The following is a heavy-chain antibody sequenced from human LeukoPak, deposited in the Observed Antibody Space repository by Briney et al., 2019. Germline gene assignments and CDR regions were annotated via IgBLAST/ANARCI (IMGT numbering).Heavy chain of an antibody. J-gene: IGHJ5*02. Sequence: GGSLRLSCAASGFTFSSYGMHWVRQAPGKGLEWVAVISYDGSNKYYADSVKGRFTISRDNSKNTLYLQMNSLRAEDTTVYYCAKDRVTMVRGAEYNWFDPWGQGTLVTVSS. V-gene: IGHV3-30*18. D-gene: IGHD3-10*01. CDR2: ISYDGSNK. CDR3: AKDRVTMVRGAEYNWFDP. CDR1: GFTFSSYG.